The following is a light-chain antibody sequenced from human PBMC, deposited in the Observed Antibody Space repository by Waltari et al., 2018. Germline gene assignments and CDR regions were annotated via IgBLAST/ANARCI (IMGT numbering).Light chain of an antibody. CDR3: QQYYRSRT. J-gene: IGKJ1*01. CDR2: WAS. Sequence: INCKSSQSILYSSNDKNYLAWYQQKPGQPPKLLIYWASTRESGVPDRFSGSGSGTDFTLTISSLQAEDVAVYYCQQYYRSRTFGQGTKVEIK. CDR1: QSILYSSNDKNY. V-gene: IGKV4-1*01.